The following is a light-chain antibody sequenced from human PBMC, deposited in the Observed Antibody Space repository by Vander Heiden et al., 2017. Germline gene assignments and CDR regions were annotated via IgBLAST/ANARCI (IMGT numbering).Light chain of an antibody. V-gene: IGKV4-1*01. CDR1: QSVLYSSNNKNY. Sequence: DILMTQSPDSLAVSLGERATINCKSSQSVLYSSNNKNYLAWYQQKPGQPPKLLIYWASTRESGVPDRFSGSASGTDFTLTISILHAEDVTVYYCQRYNTTPHTFGQGTKLEIK. CDR3: QRYNTTPHT. J-gene: IGKJ2*01. CDR2: WAS.